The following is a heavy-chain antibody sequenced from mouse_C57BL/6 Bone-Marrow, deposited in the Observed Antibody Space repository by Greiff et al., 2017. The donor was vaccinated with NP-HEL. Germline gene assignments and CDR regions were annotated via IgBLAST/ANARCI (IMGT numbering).Heavy chain of an antibody. D-gene: IGHD1-1*01. CDR1: GFSLTSYG. Sequence: VQLQQSGPGLVQPSQSLSITCTASGFSLTSYGVHWVRQSPGKGLEWLGVIWSGGSTDYNAAFISRLSISKDNSKSQVFFKMNSLQADDTAIYYCARSHYYGSRYFDYWGQGTTLTVSS. J-gene: IGHJ2*01. CDR3: ARSHYYGSRYFDY. CDR2: IWSGGST. V-gene: IGHV2-2*01.